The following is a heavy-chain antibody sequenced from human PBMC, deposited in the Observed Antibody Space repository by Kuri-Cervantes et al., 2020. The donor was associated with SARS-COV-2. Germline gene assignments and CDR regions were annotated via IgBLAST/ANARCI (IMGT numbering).Heavy chain of an antibody. J-gene: IGHJ3*02. CDR2: IYYSGST. D-gene: IGHD5-24*01. CDR3: ARDKLQFDAFDI. CDR1: GGSISSSSYY. Sequence: GSLRLSCTVSGGSISSSSYYWGWIRQPPGKGLEWIGSIYYSGSTYYNPSLKSRVTISVDTSKNQFSLKLSSVTAADTAVYYCARDKLQFDAFDIWGQGTMVTVSS. V-gene: IGHV4-39*07.